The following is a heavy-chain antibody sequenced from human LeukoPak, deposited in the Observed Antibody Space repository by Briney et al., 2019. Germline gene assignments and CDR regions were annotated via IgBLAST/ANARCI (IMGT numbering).Heavy chain of an antibody. J-gene: IGHJ6*03. V-gene: IGHV4-39*01. CDR3: ARRGRSKGGDYYYYMDV. D-gene: IGHD6-13*01. Sequence: PSETLSLTCTVSGGSISSSSYYWGWIRQPPGKGLEWIGSIYYSGSTYYNPSLKSRVTISVDTSKNQFSLKLSSVTAADTAVYYCARRGRSKGGDYYYYMDVWGKGTTVTISS. CDR1: GGSISSSSYY. CDR2: IYYSGST.